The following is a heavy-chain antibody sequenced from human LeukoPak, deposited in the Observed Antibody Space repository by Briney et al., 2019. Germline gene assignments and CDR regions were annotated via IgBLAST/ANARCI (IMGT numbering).Heavy chain of an antibody. CDR3: AKGGRRIVATNIDY. V-gene: IGHV3-30*18. CDR2: ISYDGSNK. D-gene: IGHD5-12*01. J-gene: IGHJ4*02. Sequence: GRSLRFSCAASGFIFISFGMPWVRQAPGKGLEWVPVISYDGSNKYYADSVKGRFTISRDNSKNTLYLQMNSLRAEDTAVYYCAKGGRRIVATNIDYWGQGTLVTVSS. CDR1: GFIFISFG.